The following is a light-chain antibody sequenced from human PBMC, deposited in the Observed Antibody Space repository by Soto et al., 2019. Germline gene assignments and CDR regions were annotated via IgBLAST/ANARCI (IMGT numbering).Light chain of an antibody. Sequence: QSALTQPASVSGSPGQSITISCTGTSSDVGGYNYVSWYQQHPGKAPKLMIYDVSNWPSGVSNRFSGSKSGNTASLTISGLQAEDEADHYCSSYTSSSTVVFGGGTKLTVL. CDR3: SSYTSSSTVV. V-gene: IGLV2-14*01. CDR1: SSDVGGYNY. J-gene: IGLJ2*01. CDR2: DVS.